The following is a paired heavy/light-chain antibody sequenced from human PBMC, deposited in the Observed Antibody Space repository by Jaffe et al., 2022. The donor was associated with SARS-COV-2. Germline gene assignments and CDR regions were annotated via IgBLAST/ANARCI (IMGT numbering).Light chain of an antibody. V-gene: IGKV3-11*01. CDR3: QQRSTWPPWT. CDR2: DAS. CDR1: QSVSNY. J-gene: IGKJ1*01. Sequence: EIVLTQSPATLSLSPGERATLSCRASQSVSNYLAWYQQKPGQAPRLLIYDASNRATGIPARFSGSGSGTDFTLTISSLEPEDFAVYYCQQRSTWPPWTFGQGTKVEIK.
Heavy chain of an antibody. CDR2: INRVSSDI. Sequence: EVQLVESGGGPVKPGGSLRLSCAASGFTFSDYSMNWVRQAPGKGLEWVSSINRVSSDIYYTDSVKGRFTISRDNAKNSLFLQMNSLRVEDTAVYYCARGTPYFPYDYWGQGTLVTVSS. J-gene: IGHJ4*02. D-gene: IGHD2-15*01. V-gene: IGHV3-21*01. CDR3: ARGTPYFPYDY. CDR1: GFTFSDYS.